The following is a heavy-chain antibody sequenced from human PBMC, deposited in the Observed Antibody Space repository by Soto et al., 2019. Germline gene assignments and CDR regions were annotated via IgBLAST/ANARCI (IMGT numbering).Heavy chain of an antibody. CDR3: ARDEAAAGRSDYYYGMDV. CDR1: GGTFSSYA. J-gene: IGHJ6*02. Sequence: RASVKVSCKASGGTFSSYAISWVRQAPGQGLEWMGGIIPIFGTANYAQKFQGRVTITADESTSTAYMELSSLRSEDTAVYYCARDEAAAGRSDYYYGMDVWGQGTTVTVSS. CDR2: IIPIFGTA. D-gene: IGHD6-13*01. V-gene: IGHV1-69*13.